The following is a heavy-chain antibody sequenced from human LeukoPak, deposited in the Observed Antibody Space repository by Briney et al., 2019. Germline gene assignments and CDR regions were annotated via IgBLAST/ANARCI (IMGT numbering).Heavy chain of an antibody. V-gene: IGHV3-30*04. J-gene: IGHJ5*02. CDR2: ISYDGSNK. D-gene: IGHD6-19*01. CDR1: GFTFSSYA. CDR3: AREAAVAGTWWFDP. Sequence: GRSLRLSCAASGFTFSSYAMHWVRQAPGKGLEWVAVISYDGSNKYYADSVKGRFTISRDNSKNTLYLQMNSLRAEGTAVYYCAREAAVAGTWWFDPWGQGTLVTVSS.